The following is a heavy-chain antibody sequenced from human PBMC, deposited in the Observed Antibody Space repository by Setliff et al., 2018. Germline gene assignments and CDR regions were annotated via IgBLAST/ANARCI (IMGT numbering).Heavy chain of an antibody. V-gene: IGHV1-46*01. CDR3: ASYERYCYGSSCYYFDY. D-gene: IGHD2-15*01. Sequence: ASVKVSCKASGYTLTNYYMHWVRQAPGQGLEWMGIINPSGGLTRYAQKFQGRVTMTRDTSTSTVYMEVSSLRSEDTAVYYCASYERYCYGSSCYYFDYWGQGTLVTVSS. CDR2: INPSGGLT. CDR1: GYTLTNYY. J-gene: IGHJ4*02.